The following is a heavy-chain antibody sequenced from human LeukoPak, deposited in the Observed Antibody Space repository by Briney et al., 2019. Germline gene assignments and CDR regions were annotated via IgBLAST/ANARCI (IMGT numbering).Heavy chain of an antibody. J-gene: IGHJ4*02. V-gene: IGHV3-7*01. Sequence: GGSLRLSCTASGFTFSDYWMTWVRQAPGKEPEWVANIKQDGSRRYYVDSVRGRFTISRDNAKNSLFLQMNGLRAEDTAVYYCARRGGSSSRRSPIDYWGQGTLVTVSS. CDR2: IKQDGSRR. CDR1: GFTFSDYW. D-gene: IGHD6-6*01. CDR3: ARRGGSSSRRSPIDY.